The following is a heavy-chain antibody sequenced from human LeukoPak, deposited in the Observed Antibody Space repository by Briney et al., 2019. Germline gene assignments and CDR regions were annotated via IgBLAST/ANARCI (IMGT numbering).Heavy chain of an antibody. CDR2: MNPNSGNT. CDR3: ARGQGYCSGGSCYRTEIDY. D-gene: IGHD2-15*01. J-gene: IGHJ4*02. V-gene: IGHV1-8*03. Sequence: ASVKVSCKASGYTFTSYGISWVRQAPGQGLEWMGWMNPNSGNTGYAQKFQGRVTITRNTSISTAYMELSSLRSEDTAVYYCARGQGYCSGGSCYRTEIDYWGQGTLVTVSS. CDR1: GYTFTSYG.